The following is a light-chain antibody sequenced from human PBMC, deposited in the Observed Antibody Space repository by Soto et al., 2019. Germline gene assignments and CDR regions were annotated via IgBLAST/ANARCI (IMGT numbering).Light chain of an antibody. V-gene: IGLV1-40*01. J-gene: IGLJ2*01. CDR3: QSYDNSLSGSMV. Sequence: QSVLTQPPSVSGAPGQRVTISCTGSSSNIGADYDVHWYQQLPGTAPKHLIYGNSNRPSGVPDRFSGSKSGTSASLPITGLQAEDEADYYYQSYDNSLSGSMVFGGGTKLTVL. CDR1: SSNIGADYD. CDR2: GNS.